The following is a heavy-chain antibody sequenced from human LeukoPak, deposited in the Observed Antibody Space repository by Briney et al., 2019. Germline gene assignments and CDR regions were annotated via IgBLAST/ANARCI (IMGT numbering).Heavy chain of an antibody. Sequence: GGSLRLSCAASGFTVSSDYMSWVRQAPGKGLEWVSVIYSGGSTYYADSVKGRFTISRDNSKNTLYLQMNSLRAEDTAIYYCARVRGYSGYEGRYYYYGMDVWGQGTTVTVSS. J-gene: IGHJ6*02. V-gene: IGHV3-53*01. D-gene: IGHD5-12*01. CDR3: ARVRGYSGYEGRYYYYGMDV. CDR2: IYSGGST. CDR1: GFTVSSDY.